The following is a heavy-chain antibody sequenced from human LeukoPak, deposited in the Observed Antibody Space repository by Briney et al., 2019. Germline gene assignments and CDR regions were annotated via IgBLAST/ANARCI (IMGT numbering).Heavy chain of an antibody. Sequence: SETLSLTCTVSGASISSSNYYWGWIRQPPGKGLEWIGSLYYSGRSYCNPSLKSRVTISVDTSKNQFSLKLNSVTAADTAVYYCARAVRGLRRSYYYYYYMDVWGKGTTVTVSS. D-gene: IGHD3-10*02. J-gene: IGHJ6*03. CDR3: ARAVRGLRRSYYYYYYMDV. CDR2: LYYSGRS. V-gene: IGHV4-39*01. CDR1: GASISSSNYY.